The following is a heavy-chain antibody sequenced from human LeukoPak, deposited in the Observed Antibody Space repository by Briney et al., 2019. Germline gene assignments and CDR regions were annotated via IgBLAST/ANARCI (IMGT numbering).Heavy chain of an antibody. CDR3: AKGGGGVLAS. Sequence: PGGPLRLSCAASGFTFSSYAMSWVRQAPGKGLEWVSSISGSGGNTYYADSVKGRFTISRDNSKNTLFLQMNSLKADDTAVYYCAKGGGGVLASWGQGTLVTVSS. CDR1: GFTFSSYA. J-gene: IGHJ4*02. D-gene: IGHD3-16*01. CDR2: ISGSGGNT. V-gene: IGHV3-23*01.